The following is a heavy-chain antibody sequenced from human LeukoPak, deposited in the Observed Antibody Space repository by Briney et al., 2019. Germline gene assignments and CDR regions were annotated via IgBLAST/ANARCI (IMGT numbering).Heavy chain of an antibody. CDR3: ARDHGDFVQHD. D-gene: IGHD4-17*01. Sequence: SETLSLTCTASGDSISSGNFYWGWIRQPPGKELQWIGSIYYNGITHYNPSLESRVTISADTSTNEFSLKLRSVTAADTAMYYCARDHGDFVQHDWGQGTLVTVSS. CDR1: GDSISSGNFY. J-gene: IGHJ4*02. CDR2: IYYNGIT. V-gene: IGHV4-39*01.